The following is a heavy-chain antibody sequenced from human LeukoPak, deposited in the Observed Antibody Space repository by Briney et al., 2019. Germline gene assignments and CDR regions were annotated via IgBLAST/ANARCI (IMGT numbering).Heavy chain of an antibody. Sequence: GGSLRLSCAASGFTFSTYSMNWVRQAPGQGLEWVSSITSPVGRIYYADSLKGRITISRDNARSSLYLQMNSLRAEDTAVYYCARGRWFGRWYYFDYWGQGTLVTVSS. D-gene: IGHD3-10*01. CDR2: ITSPVGRI. CDR3: ARGRWFGRWYYFDY. J-gene: IGHJ4*02. CDR1: GFTFSTYS. V-gene: IGHV3-21*01.